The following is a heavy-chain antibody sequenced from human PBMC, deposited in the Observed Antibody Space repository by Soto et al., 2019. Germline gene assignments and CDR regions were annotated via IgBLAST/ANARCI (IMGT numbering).Heavy chain of an antibody. Sequence: SETLSLTCTVSGGSISSYYRSWIRQPAGKGLEWIGRIYTSGSTNYNPSLKSRVTMSVDTPKNQFSLKLSSVTAADTAVYYCARACSSNSCYDVFDYWGQGTLVTVSS. CDR2: IYTSGST. CDR3: ARACSSNSCYDVFDY. J-gene: IGHJ4*02. CDR1: GGSISSYY. D-gene: IGHD2-2*01. V-gene: IGHV4-4*07.